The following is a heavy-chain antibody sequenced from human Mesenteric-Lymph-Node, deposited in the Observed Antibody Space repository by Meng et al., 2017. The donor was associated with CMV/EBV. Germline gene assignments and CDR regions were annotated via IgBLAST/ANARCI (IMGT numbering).Heavy chain of an antibody. CDR1: GYTFTSYG. CDR3: ARKYSSSSDY. CDR2: ISAYDGNT. D-gene: IGHD6-6*01. Sequence: KVSCKDSGYTFTSYGISWVRQAPGQGLEWMGWISAYDGNTNYAQKLQGRVTMTTDTSTSTAYMELRSLRSDDTAVYYCARKYSSSSDYWGQGTLVTVSS. V-gene: IGHV1-18*01. J-gene: IGHJ4*02.